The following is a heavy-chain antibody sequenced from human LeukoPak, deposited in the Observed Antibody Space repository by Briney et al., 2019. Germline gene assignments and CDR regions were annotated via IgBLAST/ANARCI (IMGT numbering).Heavy chain of an antibody. J-gene: IGHJ6*02. V-gene: IGHV4-59*08. CDR2: IYYSGST. Sequence: PSETLSLTCTVSGGSISSYYWSWIRQPPGKGLEWIGYIYYSGSTNYNPSLKSRVTISVDTSKNQFSLKLSSVTAADTAVYYCARHVCGGDCYYYYYYGMDVWGQGTTVTVSS. CDR3: ARHVCGGDCYYYYYYGMDV. D-gene: IGHD2-21*02. CDR1: GGSISSYY.